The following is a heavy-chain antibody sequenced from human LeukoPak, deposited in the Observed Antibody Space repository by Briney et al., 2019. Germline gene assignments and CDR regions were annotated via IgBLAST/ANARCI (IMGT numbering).Heavy chain of an antibody. J-gene: IGHJ4*02. CDR3: ARRRGYYYDSRAFDY. CDR2: INHSGST. V-gene: IGHV4-34*01. D-gene: IGHD3-22*01. CDR1: GGSFSGYY. Sequence: KPSETLSLTCAVYGGSFSGYYWSWIRQPPGKGLEWIGEINHSGSTNYNPSLKSRVTISVDTSKNQFSLKLSSVTAADTAVYYCARRRGYYYDSRAFDYWGQGTLVTVSS.